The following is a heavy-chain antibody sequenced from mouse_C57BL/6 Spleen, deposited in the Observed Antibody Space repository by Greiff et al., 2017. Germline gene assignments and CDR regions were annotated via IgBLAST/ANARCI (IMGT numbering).Heavy chain of an antibody. CDR1: GFTITDYY. CDR3: AGYDYDNGGDC. J-gene: IGHJ2*01. D-gene: IGHD2-4*01. Sequence: EVKLQESGAELVKPGASVKLSCTASGFTITDYYMHWVKQRPEQGLEWIGRIDPEDGETKYAPNFQGKATITADTSSNTAYLQLSSLTSEDTAVYYCAGYDYDNGGDCWGQGTTLTVSS. V-gene: IGHV14-2*01. CDR2: IDPEDGET.